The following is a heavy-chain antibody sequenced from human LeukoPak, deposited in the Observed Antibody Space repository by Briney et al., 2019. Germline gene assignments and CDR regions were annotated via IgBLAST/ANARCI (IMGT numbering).Heavy chain of an antibody. CDR3: SRGDRYYDFWT. J-gene: IGHJ5*02. D-gene: IGHD3-3*01. CDR1: GYTFTSYY. CDR2: INPSGGST. V-gene: IGHV1-46*01. Sequence: ASVKVSCKASGYTFTSYYMHWVRQAPGQGLEWMGMINPSGGSTTYAQKFQGRVTMTRDTSTSTVYMELSSLRSEDTAVYFCSRGDRYYDFWTWGQGTLVTVSS.